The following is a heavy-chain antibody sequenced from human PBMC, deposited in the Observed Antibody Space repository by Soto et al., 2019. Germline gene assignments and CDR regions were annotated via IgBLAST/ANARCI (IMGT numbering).Heavy chain of an antibody. CDR2: IYPGDYDT. Sequence: PGESLKISCKGSGYSFTSYWIGWVRQMPGKDLDWMGIIYPGDYDTRYSPSFQGQVTISADKSISTACLQWSSLKASYTAMYYFARNSVSYLAGKVYYYYYGMDVWGQGSTVTVSS. CDR1: GYSFTSYW. CDR3: ARNSVSYLAGKVYYYYYGMDV. J-gene: IGHJ6*02. D-gene: IGHD1-26*01. V-gene: IGHV5-51*01.